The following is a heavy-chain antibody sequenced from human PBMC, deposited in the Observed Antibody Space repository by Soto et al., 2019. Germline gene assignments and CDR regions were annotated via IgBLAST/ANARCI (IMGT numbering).Heavy chain of an antibody. D-gene: IGHD3-3*01. CDR3: ARDHGREYYDFWSGYPDNYFDY. J-gene: IGHJ4*02. CDR1: GFTFSSYA. V-gene: IGHV3-30-3*01. CDR2: ISYDGSNK. Sequence: GGSLRLSCAASGFTFSSYAMHWVRQAPGKGLEWVAVISYDGSNKYYADSVKGRFTISRDNSKNTLYLQMNSLRAEDTAVYYCARDHGREYYDFWSGYPDNYFDYWGQGTLVTVSS.